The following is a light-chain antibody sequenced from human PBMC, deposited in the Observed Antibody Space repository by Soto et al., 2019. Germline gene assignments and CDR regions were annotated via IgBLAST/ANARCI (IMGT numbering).Light chain of an antibody. CDR1: QSVNTN. Sequence: ETVMTQSPATLSASPGERAPLSCRASQSVNTNLAWYQQKHGQAPRLLIYDASTRDTGIPASFSGSGSGTEFTLTISRLQSEDFEVYYCQQYNNWPPTFGQGTKVDIK. J-gene: IGKJ1*01. V-gene: IGKV3-15*01. CDR3: QQYNNWPPT. CDR2: DAS.